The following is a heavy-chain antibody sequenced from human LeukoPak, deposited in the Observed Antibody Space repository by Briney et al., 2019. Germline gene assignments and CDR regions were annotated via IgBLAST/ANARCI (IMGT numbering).Heavy chain of an antibody. CDR3: ARDTYYYDSQKSLDV. CDR2: IHYSGST. CDR1: GGSISNFY. V-gene: IGHV4-59*12. D-gene: IGHD3-22*01. J-gene: IGHJ6*04. Sequence: SETLSLTCTVSGGSISNFYWSWIRQPPGKGLEWIGYIHYSGSTNYNPSLKSRVTISVDTSKNQFSLKLSSVTAADTAVYYCARDTYYYDSQKSLDVWGKGTTVTISS.